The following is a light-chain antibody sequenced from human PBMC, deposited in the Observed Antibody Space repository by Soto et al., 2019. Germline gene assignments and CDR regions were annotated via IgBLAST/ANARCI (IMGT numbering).Light chain of an antibody. J-gene: IGLJ3*02. Sequence: QSALTQPASVSWSPGQSITISCTGTSSDVGSYNLVSWYQQHPGKAPKLMIYEVSKRPSGVSNRFSGSKSGNTASLTIPGLQAEDEADYYCCSYAGSSTFLVFGGGTKLTVL. CDR3: CSYAGSSTFLV. CDR1: SSDVGSYNL. V-gene: IGLV2-23*02. CDR2: EVS.